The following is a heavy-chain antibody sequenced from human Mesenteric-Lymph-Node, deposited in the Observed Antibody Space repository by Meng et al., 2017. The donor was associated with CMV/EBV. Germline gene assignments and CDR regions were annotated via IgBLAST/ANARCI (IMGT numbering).Heavy chain of an antibody. Sequence: YTFTGHYLHWVRQAPGQGLEWMGWIYPASGGTNYAQNFQGRVTMTSDTSKNQFSLKLSSVTAADTAVYYCARAFPLRSYPLRQRFDPWGQGTLVTVSS. CDR2: IYPASGGT. J-gene: IGHJ5*02. D-gene: IGHD2-21*01. V-gene: IGHV1-2*02. CDR3: ARAFPLRSYPLRQRFDP. CDR1: YTFTGHY.